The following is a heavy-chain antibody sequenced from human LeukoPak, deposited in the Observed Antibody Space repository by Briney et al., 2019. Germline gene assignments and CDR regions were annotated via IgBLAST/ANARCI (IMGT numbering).Heavy chain of an antibody. Sequence: GGSLRLSCAASGFTFSSYWMHWVRQAPGKGRVWVSRINSDGSSTSYADSVKGRFTISRDNAKNTLYLQMNSLRAEDTAVYYCAKPGSGSGLDAFDIWGQGTMVTVSS. D-gene: IGHD3-10*01. CDR2: INSDGSST. CDR3: AKPGSGSGLDAFDI. CDR1: GFTFSSYW. V-gene: IGHV3-74*01. J-gene: IGHJ3*02.